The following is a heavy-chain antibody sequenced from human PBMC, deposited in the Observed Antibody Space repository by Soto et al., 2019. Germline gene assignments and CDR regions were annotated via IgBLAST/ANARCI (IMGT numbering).Heavy chain of an antibody. CDR2: TYYRSKWYN. CDR3: ARGERISVAWFDY. CDR1: GDSVSSNSAA. J-gene: IGHJ4*02. D-gene: IGHD6-19*01. Sequence: TLSLTCAISGDSVSSNSAAWNWSRQSPSRGLEWLGRTYYRSKWYNDCAVSVKSRITINPDTSKNQFSLQLQSVTPEDTAVYYCARGERISVAWFDYWGQGTLVTVSS. V-gene: IGHV6-1*01.